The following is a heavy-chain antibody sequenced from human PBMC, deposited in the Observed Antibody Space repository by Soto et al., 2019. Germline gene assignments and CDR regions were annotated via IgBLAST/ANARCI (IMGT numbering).Heavy chain of an antibody. CDR3: ARANDITPSE. V-gene: IGHV4-4*07. CDR1: GGSISSYY. J-gene: IGHJ4*02. CDR2: IHTSGST. Sequence: SETLSLTCSVSGGSISSYYWTWIRRPAGKGLEWIGRIHTSGSTNYNPSLKSRVTMSVDTSKKQFSLKVSSVTAADTAVYYCARANDITPSEWGQGTLVTVSS.